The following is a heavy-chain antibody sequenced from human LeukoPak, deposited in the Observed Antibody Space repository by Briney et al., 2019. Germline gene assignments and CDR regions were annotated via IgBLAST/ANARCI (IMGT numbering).Heavy chain of an antibody. CDR2: INPKNGDT. V-gene: IGHV1-2*02. Sequence: GASVKVSCKTSGYTFIDYYIHWVRQAPGQGLEWMGWINPKNGDTGCSQKFQGRVTMTRDRSISTAYMEVTGLESDDTAVYYCVRSSGFSRFDSWGQGALVTVSS. CDR1: GYTFIDYY. J-gene: IGHJ4*02. D-gene: IGHD6-19*01. CDR3: VRSSGFSRFDS.